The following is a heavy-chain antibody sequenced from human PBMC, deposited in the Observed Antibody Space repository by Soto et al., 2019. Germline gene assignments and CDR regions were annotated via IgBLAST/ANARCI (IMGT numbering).Heavy chain of an antibody. J-gene: IGHJ4*02. Sequence: GGSLRLSCAASGFTFSSYSMNWVRQAPGKGLEWVSSISSSSSYIYYADSVKGRFTISRDNAKNSLYLQMNSLRAEDTAVYYCARGLHVFGSADYWGQGTLVTVSS. CDR1: GFTFSSYS. V-gene: IGHV3-21*01. CDR3: ARGLHVFGSADY. CDR2: ISSSSSYI. D-gene: IGHD3-10*02.